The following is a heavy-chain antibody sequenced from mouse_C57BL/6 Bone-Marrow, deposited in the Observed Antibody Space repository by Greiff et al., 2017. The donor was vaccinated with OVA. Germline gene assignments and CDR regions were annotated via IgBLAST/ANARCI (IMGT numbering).Heavy chain of an antibody. D-gene: IGHD2-5*01. CDR1: GFTFSDYY. V-gene: IGHV5-12*01. J-gene: IGHJ3*01. CDR2: ISNGGGST. Sequence: DVKLVESGGGLVQPGGSLKLSCAASGFTFSDYYMYWVRQTPEKRLEWVAYISNGGGSTYYPDTVKGRFTISRDNAKNTLYLQMSRLKSEDTAMYYCARHKNYSNPGFAYWGQGTLVTVSA. CDR3: ARHKNYSNPGFAY.